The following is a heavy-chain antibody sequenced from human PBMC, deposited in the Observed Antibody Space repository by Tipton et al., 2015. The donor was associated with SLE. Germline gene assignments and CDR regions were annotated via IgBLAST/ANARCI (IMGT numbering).Heavy chain of an antibody. Sequence: LRLSCAASGGSISSYYWSWIRQPPGKGLEWIGYIYYSGSTNYNPSLKSRVTISVDTSKNQFSLKLSSVTAADTAVYYCARVPFYYYYYMDVWGKGTTVTVSS. CDR3: ARVPFYYYYYMDV. V-gene: IGHV4-59*01. CDR1: GGSISSYY. J-gene: IGHJ6*03. CDR2: IYYSGST.